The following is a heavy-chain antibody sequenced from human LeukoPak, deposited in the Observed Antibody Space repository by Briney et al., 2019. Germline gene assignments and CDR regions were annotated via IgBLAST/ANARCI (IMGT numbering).Heavy chain of an antibody. CDR2: IKQDGSEK. V-gene: IGHV3-7*01. J-gene: IGHJ4*02. Sequence: GGSLRLSCAASGFTFSSYWMSWVRQAPGKGLEWVANIKQDGSEKYYVDSVKGRFTISRDNAKNSLYLQMNSLRAEDTAVYYCARDKVVGATYFDYWGQGTLVTVSS. D-gene: IGHD1-26*01. CDR1: GFTFSSYW. CDR3: ARDKVVGATYFDY.